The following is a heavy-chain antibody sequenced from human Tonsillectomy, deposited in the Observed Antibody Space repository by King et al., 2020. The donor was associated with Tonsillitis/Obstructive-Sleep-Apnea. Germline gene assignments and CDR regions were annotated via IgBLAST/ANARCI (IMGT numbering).Heavy chain of an antibody. CDR3: TRDRGYYDFWSGYYDPYYYYYMDV. CDR2: VRSKAYGGTT. CDR1: GFTFGDYA. J-gene: IGHJ6*03. V-gene: IGHV3-49*05. Sequence: DVQLVESGGGLVKPGRSLRLSCTASGFTFGDYAMSWFRQAPGKGLEWVGFVRSKAYGGTTEYAASVKGRFTISRDDSKRIAYLQMNSLKTEDTAVYYCTRDRGYYDFWSGYYDPYYYYYMDVWGKGTTVTVSS. D-gene: IGHD3-3*01.